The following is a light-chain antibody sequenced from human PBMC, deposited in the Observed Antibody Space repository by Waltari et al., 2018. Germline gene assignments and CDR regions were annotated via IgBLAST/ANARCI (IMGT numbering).Light chain of an antibody. CDR3: SAWDSSLKVVV. CDR1: SNNVRHQR. J-gene: IGLJ2*01. CDR2: RNN. Sequence: QAGLTQPPSVSKGLGQTATLTCTGNSNNVRHQRAACRQQFQAHPPKLLSSRNNTRPSGTAERLYLSRSGNTASLTITGLQPEDEGDYYCSAWDSSLKVVVFGGGTKLTVL. V-gene: IGLV10-54*01.